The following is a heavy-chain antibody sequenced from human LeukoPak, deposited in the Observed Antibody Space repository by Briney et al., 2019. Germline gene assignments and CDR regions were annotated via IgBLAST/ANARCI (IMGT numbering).Heavy chain of an antibody. CDR2: IRYDGSNK. D-gene: IGHD6-6*01. J-gene: IGHJ5*02. V-gene: IGHV3-30*02. CDR1: GFTFSSYG. Sequence: GGSLRLSCAASGFTFSSYGMHWVRQAPGKGLEWVAFIRYDGSNKYYADSVKGRFTISRDNSKNTLCLQMNSLRAEDTAVYYCAKETSIAARLVDPWGQGTLVTVSS. CDR3: AKETSIAARLVDP.